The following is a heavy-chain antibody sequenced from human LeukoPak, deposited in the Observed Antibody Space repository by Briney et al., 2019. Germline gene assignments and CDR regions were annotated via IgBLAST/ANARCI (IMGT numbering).Heavy chain of an antibody. Sequence: GRPLRLSCAASGFTFSSYGMHWVRQAPGKGLEWVAVISYDGSNKYYADSVKGRFTISRDNSKNTLYLQMNSLRAEDTAVYYCARYYYDSSGQTYYMDVWGKGTTVTVSS. J-gene: IGHJ6*03. CDR3: ARYYYDSSGQTYYMDV. CDR2: ISYDGSNK. CDR1: GFTFSSYG. V-gene: IGHV3-30*03. D-gene: IGHD3-22*01.